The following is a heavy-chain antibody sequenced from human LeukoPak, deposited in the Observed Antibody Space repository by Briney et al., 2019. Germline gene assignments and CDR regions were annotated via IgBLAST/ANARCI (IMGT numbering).Heavy chain of an antibody. Sequence: SETVSLTCTVTGGFLSSYYWSWIRQPRGKGLEGIGFIYYSGSTNYNPSLKSRVTISVATSKTQFSLKLSSVTAADTAVYYCARDPSEGMDVWGKGTTVTVSS. CDR2: IYYSGST. CDR3: ARDPSEGMDV. V-gene: IGHV4-59*01. CDR1: GGFLSSYY. J-gene: IGHJ6*04.